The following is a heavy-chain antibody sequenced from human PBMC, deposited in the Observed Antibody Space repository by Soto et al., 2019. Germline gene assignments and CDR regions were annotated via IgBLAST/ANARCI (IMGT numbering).Heavy chain of an antibody. CDR1: GYTFTSYY. V-gene: IGHV1-46*03. CDR2: INPSGGST. D-gene: IGHD2-2*01. CDR3: ARKDIVLVPAATRREYYYGMDV. J-gene: IGHJ6*02. Sequence: ASVKVSCKASGYTFTSYYMHWVRQAPGQGLEWMGIINPSGGSTSYAQKFQGRVTMTRDTSTSTVYMELSSLRSEDTAVYYCARKDIVLVPAATRREYYYGMDVWGQGTKVTV.